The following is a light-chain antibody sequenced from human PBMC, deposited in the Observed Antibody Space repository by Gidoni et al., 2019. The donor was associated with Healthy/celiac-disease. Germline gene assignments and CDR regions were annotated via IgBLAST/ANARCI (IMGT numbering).Light chain of an antibody. V-gene: IGLV6-57*01. CDR2: EDN. J-gene: IGLJ3*02. CDR3: QSYDSSSNWV. Sequence: NFMLTQPHSVSESPGQTVTISCTRSSGSIASNYVQWYQQRPGSSPTTVIYEDNQRPSGVPDRFSGSSDSSSNSASLTISGLKTEDEADYYCQSYDSSSNWVFGGGTKLTVL. CDR1: SGSIASNY.